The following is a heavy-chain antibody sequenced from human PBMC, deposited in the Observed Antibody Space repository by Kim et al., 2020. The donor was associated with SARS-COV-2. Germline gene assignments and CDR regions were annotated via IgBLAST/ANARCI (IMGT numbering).Heavy chain of an antibody. V-gene: IGHV3-30*04. J-gene: IGHJ4*02. CDR1: GFTFSNYP. D-gene: IGHD6-13*01. CDR2: ISYDGNYE. Sequence: GGSLRLSCAASGFTFSNYPMHWVRQAPGKGLEGMAIISYDGNYEYYADSVKGRFTISRDNSKNTVSLQMNSLRGEDTAVYYCARETAASDGSWVDFWGQGTLVTVSS. CDR3: ARETAASDGSWVDF.